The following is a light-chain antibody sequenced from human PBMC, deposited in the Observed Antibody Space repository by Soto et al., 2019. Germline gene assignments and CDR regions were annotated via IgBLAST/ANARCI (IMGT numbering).Light chain of an antibody. V-gene: IGLV1-44*01. CDR1: SSNIGSNT. CDR2: SNN. J-gene: IGLJ2*01. CDR3: AAWDDSLNGYVV. Sequence: QVVLTQPPSASGTPGQRVTISCSGSSSNIGSNTVNWYQQLPGTAPKLLIYSNNQRPSGVPDRFSGSKAGTSASLAIRGLQSEDEADYYCAAWDDSLNGYVVFGGGTKLTVL.